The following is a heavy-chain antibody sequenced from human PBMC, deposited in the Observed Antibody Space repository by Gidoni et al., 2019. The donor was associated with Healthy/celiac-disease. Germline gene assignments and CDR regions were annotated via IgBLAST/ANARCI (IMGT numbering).Heavy chain of an antibody. CDR3: AREEEGNTAYYYMDV. CDR1: GDSVSSNRDA. CDR2: TYYRSKWCK. Sequence: QVQLQQSGPGLVKPSPTLSLICAFSGDSVSSNRDAWNWIRQSPSRGLEWLGRTYYRSKWCKNYTVSVKSRMTINPDTSKNQFALQLNSVTPEDTAVYYCAREEEGNTAYYYMDVWGKGTTVTVSS. V-gene: IGHV6-1*01. D-gene: IGHD4-17*01. J-gene: IGHJ6*03.